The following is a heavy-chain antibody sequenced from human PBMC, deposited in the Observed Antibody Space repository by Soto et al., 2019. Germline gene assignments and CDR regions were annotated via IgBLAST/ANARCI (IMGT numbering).Heavy chain of an antibody. V-gene: IGHV1-24*01. CDR2: FDPEDGET. D-gene: IGHD3-10*01. CDR3: ARVYGSGSYIAFDI. Sequence: ASVKVSFKVSGYTLTELSMHWVRQAPGKGLEWMGGFDPEDGETIYTQKFQGRVTMTEDTSTDTAYMELRSLRSDDTAVFYCARVYGSGSYIAFDIWGQGTMVTVSS. J-gene: IGHJ3*02. CDR1: GYTLTELS.